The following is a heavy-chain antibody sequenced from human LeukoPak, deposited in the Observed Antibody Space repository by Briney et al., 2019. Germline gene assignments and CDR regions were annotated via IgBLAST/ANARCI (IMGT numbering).Heavy chain of an antibody. CDR1: GFTFSTYA. D-gene: IGHD3-3*01. CDR2: ISDSGSST. CDR3: AKARDFDFWSGYSNWFDP. J-gene: IGHJ5*02. V-gene: IGHV3-23*01. Sequence: PGGSLRLSCAASGFTFSTYAMIWVRQAPGKGLEWVSGISDSGSSTYSADSVKGRILISRDNSKNTLYLQMNGLRAEDTAVYYCAKARDFDFWSGYSNWFDPWGQGTLVTVSS.